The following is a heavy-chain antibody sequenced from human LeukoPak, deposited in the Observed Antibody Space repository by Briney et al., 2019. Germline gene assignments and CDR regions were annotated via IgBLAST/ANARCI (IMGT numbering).Heavy chain of an antibody. V-gene: IGHV3-23*01. Sequence: GGSLRLSCATSGFIFGDYAMTWVRQAPGKGLEWVSGISGTGDNAYYADSVKGRFIISRDNSKNTLSLQMNSLRVEDTAVYYCTPTPSGNYYLRVASWGQGTLVTVSS. J-gene: IGHJ5*01. CDR1: GFIFGDYA. CDR2: ISGTGDNA. D-gene: IGHD3-10*01. CDR3: TPTPSGNYYLRVAS.